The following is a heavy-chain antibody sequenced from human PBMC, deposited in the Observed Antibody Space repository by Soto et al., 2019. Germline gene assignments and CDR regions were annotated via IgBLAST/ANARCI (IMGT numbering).Heavy chain of an antibody. J-gene: IGHJ5*02. CDR2: INPNCGAT. Sequence: ASVKVSCKASGDTLTVYYIHWVRQAPGQGLEWMGWINPNCGATNYAQKFQGRVTMTRDTSISTAYMDLSRLRSDDTAVYYCAGGVLSGTYYNWFGPWGQGTLVTVSS. CDR1: GDTLTVYY. D-gene: IGHD1-26*01. CDR3: AGGVLSGTYYNWFGP. V-gene: IGHV1-2*02.